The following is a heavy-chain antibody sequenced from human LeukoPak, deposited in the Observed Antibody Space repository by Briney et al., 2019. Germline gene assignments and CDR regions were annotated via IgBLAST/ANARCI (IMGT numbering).Heavy chain of an antibody. CDR3: ARGLIAYYYMDV. D-gene: IGHD3-22*01. J-gene: IGHJ6*03. CDR2: MYTSGSP. V-gene: IGHV4-4*07. CDR1: GGSISNYD. Sequence: SETLSLTCTVSGGSISNYDWSWIRQPAGKGLEWIGRMYTSGSPNYNPSLKSRVTMSEDTSKKQFYLKLSSVTAADTAVYYCARGLIAYYYMDVWGKGTTVTISS.